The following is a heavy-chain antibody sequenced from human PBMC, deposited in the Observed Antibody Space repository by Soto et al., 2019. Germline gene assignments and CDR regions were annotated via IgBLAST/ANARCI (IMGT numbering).Heavy chain of an antibody. J-gene: IGHJ4*02. CDR1: GFSVSSTY. Sequence: SETLSLTCRVSGFSVSSTYWGWVRQSPGKGLEWIGYVYNSGSTIYSPSLKSRITISMDPSKNQFSLRLRSVTAADTAVYYCGRIPYSSASFDYWGQGNLVTVSS. D-gene: IGHD6-19*01. CDR2: VYNSGST. CDR3: GRIPYSSASFDY. V-gene: IGHV4-59*02.